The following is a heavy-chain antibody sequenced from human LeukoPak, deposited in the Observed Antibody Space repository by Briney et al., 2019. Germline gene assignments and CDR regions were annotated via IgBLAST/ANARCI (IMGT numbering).Heavy chain of an antibody. CDR2: INPDGNKK. V-gene: IGHV3-7*01. D-gene: IGHD5-18*01. Sequence: RAGGSLRLSCAVSGLTFSSSWMDWVRQAPGKGLEWVASINPDGNKKYSADSVKGRFTISRDNAENSLYLQMNSLRVEDTAFYYCARDLAYSRLDYWGQGTLVTVSS. J-gene: IGHJ4*02. CDR3: ARDLAYSRLDY. CDR1: GLTFSSSW.